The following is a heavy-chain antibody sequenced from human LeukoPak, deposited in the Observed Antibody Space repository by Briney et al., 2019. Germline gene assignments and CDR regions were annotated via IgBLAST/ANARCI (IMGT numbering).Heavy chain of an antibody. J-gene: IGHJ4*02. V-gene: IGHV3-48*04. CDR1: GFTFSNYN. CDR3: ARGLPGYEFGLRGALFDH. Sequence: GGSLRLSCAASGFTFSNYNLNWVRQAPGKGLEWVSYISSSGSTIYYADSVKGRFTISRDNSKNTVYFQMNSLRAEDTAVYYCARGLPGYEFGLRGALFDHWGQGTLVTVSS. D-gene: IGHD3-10*01. CDR2: ISSSGSTI.